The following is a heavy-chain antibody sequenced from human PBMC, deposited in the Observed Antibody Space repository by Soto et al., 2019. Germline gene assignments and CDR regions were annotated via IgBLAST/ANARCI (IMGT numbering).Heavy chain of an antibody. CDR1: GYTFTGYY. CDR3: GRGRSGELVVFY. Sequence: QVHLVQSGAEVKKSGASVKVSCKASGYTFTGYYIHWVRQAPGQGLEWMGEISPNSGGTKYAQKFQGRVTMTRDTSITTVCMELSNLSPDDTAVYYCGRGRSGELVVFYWGQGTLVTVYS. J-gene: IGHJ4*02. D-gene: IGHD1-7*01. CDR2: ISPNSGGT. V-gene: IGHV1-2*02.